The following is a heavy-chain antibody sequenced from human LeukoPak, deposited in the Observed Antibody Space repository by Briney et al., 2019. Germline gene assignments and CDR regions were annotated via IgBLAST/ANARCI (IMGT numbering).Heavy chain of an antibody. CDR2: IYHSGST. CDR1: GYSISSGYY. D-gene: IGHD3-22*01. V-gene: IGHV4-38-2*02. Sequence: PSETLSLTCTVSGYSISSGYYWGWIRQPPGKGLEWIGSIYHSGSTYYNPSLKSRVTISVDRSKNQFSLKLSSVTAADTAVYYCARVGSSGYHFDYWGQGTLVTVSS. J-gene: IGHJ4*02. CDR3: ARVGSSGYHFDY.